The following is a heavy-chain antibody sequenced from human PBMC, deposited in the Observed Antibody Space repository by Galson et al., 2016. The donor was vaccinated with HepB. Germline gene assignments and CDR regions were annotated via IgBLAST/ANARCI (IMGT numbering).Heavy chain of an antibody. CDR3: ARDPITYYSGSGSPYDAFAI. J-gene: IGHJ3*02. CDR2: IKEGGSEK. V-gene: IGHV3-7*01. Sequence: SLRLSCAASGFSLSRYWMTWVRQAPGKGLEWVANIKEGGSEKNFLDSVKGRFTISRDNAKNSLYLQMTSLRAEDTAVYFCARDPITYYSGSGSPYDAFAIWGQGTMVTVSS. D-gene: IGHD3-10*01. CDR1: GFSLSRYW.